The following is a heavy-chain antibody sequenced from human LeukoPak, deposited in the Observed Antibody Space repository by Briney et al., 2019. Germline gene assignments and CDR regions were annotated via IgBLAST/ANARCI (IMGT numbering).Heavy chain of an antibody. CDR2: IYYSGST. D-gene: IGHD6-19*01. CDR3: ARESSGWYGGSAKGWADY. J-gene: IGHJ4*02. CDR1: GDSISTSGDY. Sequence: SETLSLTCSVSGDSISTSGDYWGWIRQPPGKGLECIATIYYSGSTYYNPSLKSRVTISVDTSKNQFSLKLSSVTAADTAVYYCARESSGWYGGSAKGWADYWGQGTLVTVSS. V-gene: IGHV4-39*07.